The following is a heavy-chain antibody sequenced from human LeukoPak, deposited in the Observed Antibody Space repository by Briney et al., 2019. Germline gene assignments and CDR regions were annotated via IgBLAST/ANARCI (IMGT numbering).Heavy chain of an antibody. V-gene: IGHV4-4*07. CDR3: ARGSFWSGYYPYFDY. CDR2: IYTSGST. CDR1: GGSISSYY. J-gene: IGHJ4*02. D-gene: IGHD3-3*01. Sequence: SETLSLTCTVPGGSISSYYWSWIRQPAGKGLEWIGRIYTSGSTNYNPSLKSRVTMSVDTSKNQFSLKLSSVTAADTAVYYCARGSFWSGYYPYFDYWGQGTLVTVSS.